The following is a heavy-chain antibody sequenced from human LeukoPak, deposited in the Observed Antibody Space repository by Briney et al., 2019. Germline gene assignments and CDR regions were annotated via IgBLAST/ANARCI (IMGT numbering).Heavy chain of an antibody. V-gene: IGHV3-33*06. CDR2: IWYDGSNK. Sequence: GGSLSLSCAASGFTFSSYGMLWVRQAPGMGLVGVAGIWYDGSNKYYADSVKGRFTISRDNSKNTLYLQMNSLRDEDTAVYYCAKDTSNAYGDCVLEIDYWGQGTLVTVSS. CDR3: AKDTSNAYGDCVLEIDY. J-gene: IGHJ4*02. CDR1: GFTFSSYG. D-gene: IGHD4-17*01.